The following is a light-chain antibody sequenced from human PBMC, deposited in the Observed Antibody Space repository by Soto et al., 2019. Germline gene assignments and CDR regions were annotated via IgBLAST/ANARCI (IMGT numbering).Light chain of an antibody. CDR3: ATGDDSPV. CDR2: SNS. V-gene: IGLV1-44*01. CDR1: DSNIGSNT. Sequence: QSVLTQPPSASGTPGQRVTISCSGSDSNIGSNTVNWYQQLPGTAPKLLIYSNSQRPSGVPVQFAGSKSGTSASLASSGLQSDDEADYYCATGDDSPVFGGGTKLTVL. J-gene: IGLJ2*01.